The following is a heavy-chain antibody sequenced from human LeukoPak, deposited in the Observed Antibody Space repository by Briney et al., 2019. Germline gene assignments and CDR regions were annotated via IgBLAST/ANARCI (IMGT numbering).Heavy chain of an antibody. CDR3: ASTILSNDAFDI. D-gene: IGHD3-10*01. V-gene: IGHV4-34*01. CDR1: GGSFSGYY. J-gene: IGHJ3*02. Sequence: SETLSLTCAVYGGSFSGYYWSWIRQPPGKGLEWIGEINHSGSTNYNPSLKSRVTISVDTSKNQFSLKLSSVTAADTAVYYCASTILSNDAFDIWGQGTMVTVSS. CDR2: INHSGST.